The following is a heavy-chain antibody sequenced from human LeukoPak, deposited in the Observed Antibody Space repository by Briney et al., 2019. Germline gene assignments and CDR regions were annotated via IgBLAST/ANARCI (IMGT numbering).Heavy chain of an antibody. CDR2: MSKSGYSK. CDR1: GFNFSDYY. V-gene: IGHV3-11*01. CDR3: ARGKRRFDS. J-gene: IGHJ4*02. Sequence: GGSLRLSCAASGFNFSDYYMSWIRQAPGKGLEWVSYMSKSGYSKYYAASVKGRFTISRDNVNHSLFLQMNSLRAEDTAVYYCARGKRRFDSWGQGTLVTVSS.